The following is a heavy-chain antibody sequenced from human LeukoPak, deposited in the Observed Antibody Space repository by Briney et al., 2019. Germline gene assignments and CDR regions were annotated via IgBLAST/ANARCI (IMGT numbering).Heavy chain of an antibody. J-gene: IGHJ4*02. Sequence: SVKVSCKASGYTFTGYYMHWVRQAPGQGLEWMGRIIPIFGTANYAQKFQGRVTITTDESTSTAYMELSSLRSEDTAVYYCARGDNYYDSSGYYYWGQGTLVTVSS. CDR3: ARGDNYYDSSGYYY. D-gene: IGHD3-22*01. CDR2: IIPIFGTA. V-gene: IGHV1-69*05. CDR1: GYTFTGYY.